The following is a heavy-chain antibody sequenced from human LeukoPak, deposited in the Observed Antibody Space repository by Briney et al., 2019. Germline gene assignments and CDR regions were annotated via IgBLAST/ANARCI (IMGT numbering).Heavy chain of an antibody. CDR1: GFTVSSNY. J-gene: IGHJ3*02. Sequence: SGGSLRLSCAASGFTVSSNYMSWVRQAPGKGLEWVSVIYSGGSTYYADSVKGRFTISRDNSKNTLYLQMNSLRAEDTAVYYCARDSVTAAGSRNAFDIWGQGTMVTVSS. D-gene: IGHD6-13*01. CDR2: IYSGGST. V-gene: IGHV3-66*01. CDR3: ARDSVTAAGSRNAFDI.